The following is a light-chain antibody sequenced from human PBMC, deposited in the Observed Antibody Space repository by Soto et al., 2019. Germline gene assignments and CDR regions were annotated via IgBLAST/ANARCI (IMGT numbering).Light chain of an antibody. CDR3: QQRSNWPPYT. V-gene: IGKV3-11*01. CDR2: DAS. CDR1: QSVSSY. J-gene: IGKJ2*01. Sequence: EIVLTQSPATLSLSPGERATLSCRASQSVSSYLAWYHQKPGQAHRLLIYDASNRATGIPARFSGSGSGTDFALTISSLEPEDFAFYYCQQRSNWPPYTFGQGTKLEIK.